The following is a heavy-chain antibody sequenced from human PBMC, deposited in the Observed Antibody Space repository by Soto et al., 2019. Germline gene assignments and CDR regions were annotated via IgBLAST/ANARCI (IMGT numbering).Heavy chain of an antibody. D-gene: IGHD3-9*01. V-gene: IGHV3-48*01. CDR2: ISSSSSTI. CDR1: GFTFGSYS. CDR3: ARDLEVLRYFDWLALDAFDI. Sequence: PGGSLRLSCAASGFTFGSYSMNWVRQAPGKGLEWVSYISSSSSTIYYADSVKGRFTISRDNAKNSLYLQMNSLRAEDTAVYYCARDLEVLRYFDWLALDAFDIWGQGTMVTVSS. J-gene: IGHJ3*02.